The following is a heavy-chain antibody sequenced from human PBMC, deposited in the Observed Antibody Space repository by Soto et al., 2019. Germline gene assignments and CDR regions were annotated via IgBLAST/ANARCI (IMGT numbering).Heavy chain of an antibody. V-gene: IGHV1-69*13. J-gene: IGHJ6*02. CDR1: GGTFSSYA. D-gene: IGHD2-2*01. CDR3: ARVLGYCSSTSCQEGGYYYYYGMDV. CDR2: IIPIFGTA. Sequence: WASVKVSCKASGGTFSSYAISWVRQAPGQGLEWMGGIIPIFGTANYAQKFQGRVTITADESTSTAYMELSSLRSEDTAVYYCARVLGYCSSTSCQEGGYYYYYGMDVWGQGTTVTVSS.